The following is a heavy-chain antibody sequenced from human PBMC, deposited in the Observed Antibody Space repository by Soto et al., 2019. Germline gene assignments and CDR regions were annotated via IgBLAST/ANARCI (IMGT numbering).Heavy chain of an antibody. CDR3: ARGLWSFDY. CDR2: IWLDGSNK. V-gene: IGHV3-33*01. D-gene: IGHD5-18*01. CDR1: GFTFSSYG. Sequence: QVQLVESGGGVVQPGRSLRLSCAASGFTFSSYGMHWVGQAPGKGLEWVAVIWLDGSNKYYADSVKGRFTISRDNSKNTLYLQMNSLRAEDTAVYYCARGLWSFDYWGQGNLVTVSS. J-gene: IGHJ4*02.